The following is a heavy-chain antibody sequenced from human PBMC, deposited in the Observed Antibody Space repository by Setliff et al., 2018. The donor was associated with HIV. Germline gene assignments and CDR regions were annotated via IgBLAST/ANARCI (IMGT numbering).Heavy chain of an antibody. CDR1: GFTFSSYG. J-gene: IGHJ4*02. D-gene: IGHD4-17*01. V-gene: IGHV3-30*02. Sequence: PGGSLRLSCAASGFTFSSYGMHWVRQAPGKGLEWVAFIRYDGSNKYYADSVKGRFTISRDNSKNTLYLQMNSLRAEDTAVYYCAKDSMTTVIGEFDYWGQGTLVTVSS. CDR3: AKDSMTTVIGEFDY. CDR2: IRYDGSNK.